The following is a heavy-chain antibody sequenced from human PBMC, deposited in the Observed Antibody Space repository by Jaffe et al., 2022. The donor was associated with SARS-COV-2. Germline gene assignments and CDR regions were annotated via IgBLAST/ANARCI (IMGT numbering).Heavy chain of an antibody. CDR2: IYYSGST. V-gene: IGHV4-39*01. Sequence: QLQLQESGPGLVKPSETLSLTCTVSGGSISSSSYYWGWIRQPPGKGLEWIGSIYYSGSTYYNPSLKSRVTISVDTSKNQFSLKLSSVTAADTAVYYCARGPLSSEDAFDIWGQGTMVTVSS. CDR3: ARGPLSSEDAFDI. D-gene: IGHD6-19*01. CDR1: GGSISSSSYY. J-gene: IGHJ3*02.